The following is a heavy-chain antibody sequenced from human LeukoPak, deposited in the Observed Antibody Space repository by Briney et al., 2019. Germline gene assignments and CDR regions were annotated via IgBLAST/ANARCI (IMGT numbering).Heavy chain of an antibody. V-gene: IGHV1-69*04. J-gene: IGHJ3*02. Sequence: ASVKVSCKASGGTFNSFGINWVRQARGQGLEWLGRIIPIVGITNYAQKFQGRVTIIADNSTRTAYMELSSLRSEDTAVYYCARDPHTDDAFDIWGQGTMVTVSS. CDR2: IIPIVGIT. D-gene: IGHD2-2*02. CDR3: ARDPHTDDAFDI. CDR1: GGTFNSFG.